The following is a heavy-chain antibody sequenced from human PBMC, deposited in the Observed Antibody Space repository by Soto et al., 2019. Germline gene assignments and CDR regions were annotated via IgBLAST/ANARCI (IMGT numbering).Heavy chain of an antibody. CDR2: IGGSGITT. CDR1: GFTFDTYP. CDR3: AKAYGSGSSNRAFEI. J-gene: IGHJ3*02. V-gene: IGHV3-23*01. Sequence: EVQLLESGGGLVQPGGSLRLSCAASGFTFDTYPMTWVRQAPGKGLEWVSTIGGSGITTHYADSVKGHFTISRDNSKNTLYLQMSSLRAEDTALYYCAKAYGSGSSNRAFEIWGQGTMVTVS. D-gene: IGHD3-10*01.